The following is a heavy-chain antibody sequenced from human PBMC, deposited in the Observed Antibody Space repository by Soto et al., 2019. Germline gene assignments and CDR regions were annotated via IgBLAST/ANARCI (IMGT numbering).Heavy chain of an antibody. J-gene: IGHJ4*02. CDR2: INAYNGNT. D-gene: IGHD3-22*01. CDR3: ARGSGYYYWDDY. Sequence: ASVKVSCKASGYTFTSYGISWVRQAPGQRLEWMGWINAYNGNTNYSQKFQGRVTITRDTSASTAYMELSSLRSEDTAVYYCARGSGYYYWDDYWGQGTLVTV. V-gene: IGHV1-18*01. CDR1: GYTFTSYG.